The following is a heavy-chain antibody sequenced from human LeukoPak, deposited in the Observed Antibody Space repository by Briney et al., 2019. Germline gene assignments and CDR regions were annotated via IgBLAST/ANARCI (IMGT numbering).Heavy chain of an antibody. D-gene: IGHD1-26*01. CDR3: ARDKSVGATPFDY. J-gene: IGHJ4*02. CDR2: IKQDGSEK. CDR1: GFTFSNYW. V-gene: IGHV3-7*01. Sequence: GGSLRLSCAASGFTFSNYWMTWVRQAPGKGLEWVANIKQDGSEKYYVDSVKGRFTISRDNSKNSLYLQMNSLRVEDTAVYYCARDKSVGATPFDYWGQGTLVTVSS.